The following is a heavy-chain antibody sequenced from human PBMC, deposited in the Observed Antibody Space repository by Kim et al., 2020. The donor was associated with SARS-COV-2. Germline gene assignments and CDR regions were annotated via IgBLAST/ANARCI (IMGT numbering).Heavy chain of an antibody. CDR3: TRVIWGTYRYTDY. Sequence: ASVKVSCKASGYTFTHPAIRWVRPAPGQGLEWVGWIQTDPGYPTYAQAFTRRFVFSVDTSVTTAYLQISSLEAEGTALYYLTRVIWGTYRYTDYWGQGTLVTVSS. CDR1: GYTFTHPA. CDR2: IQTDPGYP. J-gene: IGHJ4*02. V-gene: IGHV7-4-1*02. D-gene: IGHD3-16*02.